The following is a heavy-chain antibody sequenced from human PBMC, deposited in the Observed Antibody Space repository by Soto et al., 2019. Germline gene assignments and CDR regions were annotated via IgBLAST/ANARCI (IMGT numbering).Heavy chain of an antibody. Sequence: GASVKVSCKASGYTFTSYAMHWVRQAPGQRLEWMGWINAGNGNTKYSQKFQGRVTITRDTSASTAYMELSSLRSEDTAVYYCAGGGVRGVITRTRDYYGMDVWGQGTTVTVSS. D-gene: IGHD3-10*01. V-gene: IGHV1-3*01. CDR1: GYTFTSYA. CDR2: INAGNGNT. J-gene: IGHJ6*02. CDR3: AGGGVRGVITRTRDYYGMDV.